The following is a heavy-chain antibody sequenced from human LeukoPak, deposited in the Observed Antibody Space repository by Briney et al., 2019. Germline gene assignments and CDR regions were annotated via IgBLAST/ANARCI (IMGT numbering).Heavy chain of an antibody. J-gene: IGHJ4*02. CDR2: ISYDGSNK. V-gene: IGHV3-30*03. Sequence: GGSLRLSCAASGFTFSSYGMHWVRQAPGKGLEWVAVISYDGSNKYYADSVKGRFTISRDNSKNTLYLQMNSLRAEDTAVYYCARDLYYYGSGNYVPGFPDYWGQGTLDTVSS. CDR1: GFTFSSYG. CDR3: ARDLYYYGSGNYVPGFPDY. D-gene: IGHD3-10*01.